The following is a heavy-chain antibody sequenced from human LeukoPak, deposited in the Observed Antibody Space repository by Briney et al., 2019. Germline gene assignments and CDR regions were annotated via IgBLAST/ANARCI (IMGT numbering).Heavy chain of an antibody. J-gene: IGHJ4*02. CDR2: ISSSSSYI. CDR3: ARDILGSQTPFDY. D-gene: IGHD1-26*01. Sequence: GGSLRLSCAASGFTFSSYNMNWVRQAPGKGLEWVSSISSSSSYIYYADSVKGRFTISRDNARNSLFLQMNSLRAEDTAAYYCARDILGSQTPFDYWGQGTLVTVSS. V-gene: IGHV3-21*01. CDR1: GFTFSSYN.